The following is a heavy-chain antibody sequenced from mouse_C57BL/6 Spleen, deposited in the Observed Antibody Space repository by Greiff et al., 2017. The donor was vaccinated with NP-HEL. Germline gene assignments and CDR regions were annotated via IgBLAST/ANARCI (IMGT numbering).Heavy chain of an antibody. CDR3: AREESTVVGYFDY. CDR1: GYTFTSYW. CDR2: IDPSDSYT. J-gene: IGHJ2*01. D-gene: IGHD1-1*01. Sequence: VQLQQSGAELVMPGASVKLSCKASGYTFTSYWMHWVKQRPGQGLEWIGEIDPSDSYTNYNQKFKGKSTLTVDISSSTAYMQLSSLTSEDSAVFYCAREESTVVGYFDYWGQGTTLTVAS. V-gene: IGHV1-69*01.